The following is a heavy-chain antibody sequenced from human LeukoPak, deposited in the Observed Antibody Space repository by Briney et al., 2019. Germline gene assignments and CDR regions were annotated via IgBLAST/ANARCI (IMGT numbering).Heavy chain of an antibody. V-gene: IGHV3-64*04. D-gene: IGHD1-7*01. CDR1: GFTFSSYA. J-gene: IGHJ4*02. CDR3: AKEGYQAGTTSKGYFDY. CDR2: ISSNGDST. Sequence: GGSLRLSCSASGFTFSSYAMHWVRQAPGKGLEYVSGISSNGDSTYYADSVKGRFTISRDNSKNTLSLQMNSLRAEDTAAYYCAKEGYQAGTTSKGYFDYWGQGTLVTVSS.